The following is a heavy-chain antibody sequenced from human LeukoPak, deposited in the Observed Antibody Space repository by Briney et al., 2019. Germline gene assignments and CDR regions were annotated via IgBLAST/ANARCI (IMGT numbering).Heavy chain of an antibody. Sequence: ASVKVSCKASGYTFTSYDINWVRQATGQGLEWKGWMNPNSGNTGYAQKFQGRVTMTRNTSISTAYMELSSLRSEDTAVYYCARAHCSGGSCQHPYYYGMDVWGQGTTVTVSS. D-gene: IGHD2-15*01. CDR1: GYTFTSYD. CDR2: MNPNSGNT. J-gene: IGHJ6*02. V-gene: IGHV1-8*01. CDR3: ARAHCSGGSCQHPYYYGMDV.